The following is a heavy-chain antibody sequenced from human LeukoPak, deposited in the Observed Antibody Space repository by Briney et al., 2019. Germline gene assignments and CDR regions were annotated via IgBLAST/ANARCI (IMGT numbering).Heavy chain of an antibody. D-gene: IGHD1-26*01. Sequence: GASVKVSCEASGGTFSSYAISWVRQAPGQGLEWMGGIIPIFGTANYAQKFQGRVTITADESTSTAYTELSSLRSEDTAVYYCARDRGVGELPFDYWGQGTLVTVSS. CDR3: ARDRGVGELPFDY. CDR1: GGTFSSYA. J-gene: IGHJ4*02. V-gene: IGHV1-69*13. CDR2: IIPIFGTA.